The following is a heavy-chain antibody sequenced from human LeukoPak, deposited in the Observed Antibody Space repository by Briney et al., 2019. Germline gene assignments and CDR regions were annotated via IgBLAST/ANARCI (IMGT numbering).Heavy chain of an antibody. CDR1: GFPFSGSA. CDR3: SSGTVVMPTAVFH. Sequence: GGSLKLSCAASGFPFSGSAMHWVRQASGKGLEWVGRIRSKANSYATTYAASVKGRFTISRDDSKNTAYLQMNSLKTEDTAVYYCSSGTVVMPTAVFHWGQGSLVTVSS. CDR2: IRSKANSYAT. J-gene: IGHJ4*02. D-gene: IGHD2-2*01. V-gene: IGHV3-73*01.